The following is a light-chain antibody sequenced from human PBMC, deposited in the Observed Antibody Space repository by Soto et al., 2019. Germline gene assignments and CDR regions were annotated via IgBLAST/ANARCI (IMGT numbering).Light chain of an antibody. V-gene: IGLV4-69*01. CDR3: QTWGTGFQV. Sequence: QSVLTQSPSASASLGASVKLTCTLSSGHSSYAIAWHQMQPGKGPRYLMDLNNDGSHTKGDGIPDRFSGSSSGAERYLIISSRQSEDEADYYCQTWGTGFQVFGGGTQLPVL. CDR1: SGHSSYA. J-gene: IGLJ2*01. CDR2: LNNDGSH.